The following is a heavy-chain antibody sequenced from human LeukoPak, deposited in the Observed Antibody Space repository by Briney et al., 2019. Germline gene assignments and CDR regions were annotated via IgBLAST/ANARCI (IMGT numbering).Heavy chain of an antibody. CDR1: GFTFSSHA. CDR3: ARGGTFSSSAILS. V-gene: IGHV3-64*02. Sequence: GGSLRLSCAASGFTFSSHAMHWVRRAPGKGLEYVSSINNAGNFIYYAESVKGRFTISRDNSKHTLHLQMGSLRAEDTAVYYCARGGTFSSSAILSWGQGTPVTVSS. CDR2: INNAGNFI. D-gene: IGHD2-2*01. J-gene: IGHJ5*02.